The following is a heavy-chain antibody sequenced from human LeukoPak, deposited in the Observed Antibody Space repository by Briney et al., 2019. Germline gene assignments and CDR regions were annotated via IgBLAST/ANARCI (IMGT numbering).Heavy chain of an antibody. CDR2: IYYSVST. CDR1: GGSLSSYY. J-gene: IGHJ4*02. CDR3: ASSWFGELPVDY. D-gene: IGHD3-10*01. Sequence: SETLSLTCTVSGGSLSSYYWSWIRQPPGKGLEWVGYIYYSVSTNYNPSLKSRVTISVDTSKNQFSLKLSSVTAADTAVYYCASSWFGELPVDYWGQGALVTVSS. V-gene: IGHV4-59*01.